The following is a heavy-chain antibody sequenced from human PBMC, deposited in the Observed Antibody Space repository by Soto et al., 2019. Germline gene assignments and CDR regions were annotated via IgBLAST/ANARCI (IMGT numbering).Heavy chain of an antibody. CDR3: ASGAVAGPFYYYYYYGMDV. CDR2: IYYSGST. V-gene: IGHV4-39*01. CDR1: GGSISSSSYY. D-gene: IGHD6-19*01. J-gene: IGHJ6*02. Sequence: SETLSLTCTVSGGSISSSSYYWGWIRQPPGKGLEWIGSIYYSGSTYYNPSLKSRVTISVDTSKNQFSLRLSSVTAADTAVYSCASGAVAGPFYYYYYYGMDVWGQGTTVTVSS.